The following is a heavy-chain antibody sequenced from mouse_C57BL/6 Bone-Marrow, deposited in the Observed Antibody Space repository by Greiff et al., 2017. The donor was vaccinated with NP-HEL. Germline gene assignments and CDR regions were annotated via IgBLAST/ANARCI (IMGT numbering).Heavy chain of an antibody. Sequence: EVKLMESGGGLVQPGGSLSLSCAASGFTFTDYYMSWVRQPPGKALEWLGFIRNKANGYTTEYSASVKGRFTISRDNSQSILYLQMNALRAEDSATYYCASSYFPFAYWGQGTLVTVSA. J-gene: IGHJ3*01. V-gene: IGHV7-3*01. D-gene: IGHD2-10*01. CDR3: ASSYFPFAY. CDR2: IRNKANGYTT. CDR1: GFTFTDYY.